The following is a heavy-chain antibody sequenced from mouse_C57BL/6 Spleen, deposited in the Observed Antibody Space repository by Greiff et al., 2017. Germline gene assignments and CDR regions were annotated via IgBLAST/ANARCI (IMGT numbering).Heavy chain of an antibody. CDR1: GYTFTDYN. J-gene: IGHJ1*03. CDR2: INPNNGGT. V-gene: IGHV1-22*01. Sequence: EVQLQESGPELVKPGASVKMSCKASGYTFTDYNMHWVKQSHGKSLEWIGYINPNNGGTSYNQKFKGKATLTVNKSSSTAYMELRSLTSEDSAVYYCARSGFLRGWYFDVWGTGTTVTVSS. D-gene: IGHD1-1*01. CDR3: ARSGFLRGWYFDV.